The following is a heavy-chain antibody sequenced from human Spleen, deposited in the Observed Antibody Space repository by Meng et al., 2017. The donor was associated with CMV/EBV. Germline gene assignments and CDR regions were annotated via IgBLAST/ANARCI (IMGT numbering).Heavy chain of an antibody. CDR3: AREFLHSGGYYAFDY. V-gene: IGHV4-34*01. CDR1: GGSFSGYY. J-gene: IGHJ4*02. CDR2: INNSGST. Sequence: SEILSLTXAVYGGSFSGYYLSWIRQSPGKGLEWIGEINNSGSTNYIPSLRSRVTISLDTSNKQVSLRLTSVTAADTAVYYCAREFLHSGGYYAFDYWGQGALVTVSS. D-gene: IGHD3-22*01.